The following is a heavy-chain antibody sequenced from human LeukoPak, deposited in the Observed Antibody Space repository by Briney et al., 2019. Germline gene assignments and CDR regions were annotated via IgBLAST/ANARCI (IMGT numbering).Heavy chain of an antibody. D-gene: IGHD3-16*01. Sequence: GGSLRLSCAASGFTFDDYAMHWVRQVPGKGLEWVSLISGNGGNTYYADSVKGRFTISRDNAKSSLYLQMNSLRAEDTAVYYCARDRLGSYVFDAFDIWGQGTMVTVSS. CDR1: GFTFDDYA. CDR2: ISGNGGNT. CDR3: ARDRLGSYVFDAFDI. J-gene: IGHJ3*02. V-gene: IGHV3-43*02.